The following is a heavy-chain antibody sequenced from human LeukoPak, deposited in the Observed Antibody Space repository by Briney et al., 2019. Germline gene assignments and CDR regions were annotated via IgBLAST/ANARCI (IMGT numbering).Heavy chain of an antibody. D-gene: IGHD6-13*01. CDR3: ARSPGHQLVLSLFDY. CDR1: GFTVSSNY. CDR2: IYSGGST. V-gene: IGHV3-53*01. J-gene: IGHJ4*02. Sequence: PGGSLRLSCAASGFTVSSNYMSWVRQAPGKGLEWVSVIYSGGSTYYADSVKGRFTISRDNSKNTLYLQMNSLRAEDTAVYYCARSPGHQLVLSLFDYWGQGTLVTVSS.